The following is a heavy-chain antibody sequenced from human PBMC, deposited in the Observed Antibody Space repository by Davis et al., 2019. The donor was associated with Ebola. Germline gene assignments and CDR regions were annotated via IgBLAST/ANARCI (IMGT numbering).Heavy chain of an antibody. CDR2: INPNDGRT. Sequence: AASVKVSCKASGYTFKNYAISWVRQAPGQGLEWMGTINPNDGRTIYAQKFQGRVTVTRDTSTTTVYMDLSSLRSEDTALYYCTTPGGQDSGYDVFDIWGQGTMVTVSS. CDR1: GYTFKNYA. CDR3: TTPGGQDSGYDVFDI. J-gene: IGHJ3*02. D-gene: IGHD5-12*01. V-gene: IGHV1-46*03.